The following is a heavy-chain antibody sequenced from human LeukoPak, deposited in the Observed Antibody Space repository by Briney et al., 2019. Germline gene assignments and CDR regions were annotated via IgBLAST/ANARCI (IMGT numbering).Heavy chain of an antibody. D-gene: IGHD6-6*01. Sequence: PGGSLRLSCAASGFTSSSYAMSWVRQAPGKGLEWVSGVRGSGGSTYYADSVKGRFTISRDNSKNTLYLQMNSLRAEDTAVYYCVKGVYSNSFRPDYWGQGTLVTVSS. J-gene: IGHJ4*02. V-gene: IGHV3-23*01. CDR1: GFTSSSYA. CDR3: VKGVYSNSFRPDY. CDR2: VRGSGGST.